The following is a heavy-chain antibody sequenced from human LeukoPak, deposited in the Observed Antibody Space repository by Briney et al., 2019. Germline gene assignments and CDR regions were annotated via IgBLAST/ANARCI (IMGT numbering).Heavy chain of an antibody. J-gene: IGHJ3*01. CDR2: IYTSGST. D-gene: IGHD4-17*01. CDR1: GGSISGYY. CDR3: ARLEHDYGDPCDAFDV. Sequence: PPETPSLSCTVSGGSISGYYWTWIWQPAGKGLEWIGRIYTSGSTNYNPLRKRRDTLSLDTSRNQFSLKLSSVTAADTAVYYCARLEHDYGDPCDAFDVWG. V-gene: IGHV4-4*07.